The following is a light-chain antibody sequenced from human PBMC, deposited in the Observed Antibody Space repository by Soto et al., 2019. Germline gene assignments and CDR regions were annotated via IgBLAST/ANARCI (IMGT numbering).Light chain of an antibody. CDR1: QSLSRTY. CDR3: QHYGNSPYT. CDR2: GVS. Sequence: EIVLTQSPGTLSLSPGERVILSCRASQSLSRTYLAWYQQKPGQAPRLLIYGVSSRATGIPDRFSGSGSGTDFTLTISRLVPEDFAVYYCQHYGNSPYTFGQGTKLEI. V-gene: IGKV3-20*01. J-gene: IGKJ2*01.